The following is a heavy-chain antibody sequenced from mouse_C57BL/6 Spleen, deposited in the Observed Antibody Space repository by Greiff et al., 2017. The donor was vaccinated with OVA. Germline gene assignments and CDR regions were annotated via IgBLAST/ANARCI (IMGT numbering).Heavy chain of an antibody. D-gene: IGHD1-1*01. CDR3: ARWDLVDYYGSSYNWYFDV. V-gene: IGHV1-39*01. CDR2: INPNNGTT. CDR1: GYSFTDYN. J-gene: IGHJ1*03. Sequence: EVQLQESGPELVKPGASVKISCKASGYSFTDYNMNWVKQSNGKSLEWIGEINPNNGTTSYNQKFKGKATLTVDKSSSTAYMQLNSLTSEDSAVYYGARWDLVDYYGSSYNWYFDVWGTGTTVTVSS.